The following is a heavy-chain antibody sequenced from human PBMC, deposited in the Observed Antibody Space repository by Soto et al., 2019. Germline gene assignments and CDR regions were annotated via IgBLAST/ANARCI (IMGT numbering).Heavy chain of an antibody. J-gene: IGHJ5*02. V-gene: IGHV3-74*01. CDR1: GFTSSSYW. CDR2: INSDGSTT. Sequence: PGGSLRLSCAASGFTSSSYWMHWVRQAPGKGLVWVSRINSDGSTTTFADSVKGRFTISRDNAKNTLYLQMNSLRAEDTAVYYCARDYGDLNWFDPWGQGTLVTVSS. CDR3: ARDYGDLNWFDP. D-gene: IGHD4-17*01.